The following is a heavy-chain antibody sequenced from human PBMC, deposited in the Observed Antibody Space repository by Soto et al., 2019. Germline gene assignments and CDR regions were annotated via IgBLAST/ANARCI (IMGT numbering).Heavy chain of an antibody. J-gene: IGHJ6*02. Sequence: PSETLSLTCTVSGGSISGSSYYWGWIRQPPGKGLEWIGSIYYSGSTYYNPSLKSRVTISVETSKKQFSLKLSSVTAAETAVYYCASDFWRGYYYGMGVWGQGTTVT. CDR1: GGSISGSSYY. CDR3: ASDFWRGYYYGMGV. V-gene: IGHV4-39*01. CDR2: IYYSGST. D-gene: IGHD3-3*01.